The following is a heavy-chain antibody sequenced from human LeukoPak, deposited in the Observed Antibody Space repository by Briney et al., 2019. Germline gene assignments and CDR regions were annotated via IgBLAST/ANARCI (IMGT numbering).Heavy chain of an antibody. CDR2: INPNSGGS. CDR3: ARGRATIPWFDP. Sequence: ASMKVSCKASGYTFTGYYMHWVRQAPGQGLEWMGWINPNSGGSNYAQKFQGRVTMTRDTSISTADMELSRLRSDDTAVYYCARGRATIPWFDPWGQGTLVTVSS. V-gene: IGHV1-2*02. D-gene: IGHD5-24*01. CDR1: GYTFTGYY. J-gene: IGHJ5*02.